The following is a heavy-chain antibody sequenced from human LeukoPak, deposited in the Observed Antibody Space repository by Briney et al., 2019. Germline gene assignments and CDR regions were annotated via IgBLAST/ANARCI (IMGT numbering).Heavy chain of an antibody. CDR1: GFTFSDYY. CDR3: AKAGYSTSWYYLDF. D-gene: IGHD6-13*01. J-gene: IGHJ4*02. CDR2: IRFDGGNE. Sequence: PGGSLRLSCAASGFTFSDYYMSWIRQAPGKGLEWVAFIRFDGGNEIYGDSVKGRFTISRDDSKDTLYLQMNSLSAEDTAVYFCAKAGYSTSWYYLDFWGQGTLVTVSS. V-gene: IGHV3-30*02.